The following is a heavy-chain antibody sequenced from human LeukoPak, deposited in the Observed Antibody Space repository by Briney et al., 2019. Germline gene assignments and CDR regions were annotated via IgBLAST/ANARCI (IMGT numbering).Heavy chain of an antibody. J-gene: IGHJ4*02. V-gene: IGHV4-31*03. CDR3: ARGYLIYDSSGYYFDY. CDR1: GGSISSGGYY. Sequence: SETLSLTCTVSGGSISSGGYYWSWIRQHPGKGLEWIGYIYHSGSTYYNPSLKSRVTISVDTSKNQFSLKLSSVTAADTAVYYCARGYLIYDSSGYYFDYWGQGTLVTVSS. CDR2: IYHSGST. D-gene: IGHD3-22*01.